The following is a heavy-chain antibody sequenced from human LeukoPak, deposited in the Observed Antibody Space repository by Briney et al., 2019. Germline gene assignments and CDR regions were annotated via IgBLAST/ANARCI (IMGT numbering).Heavy chain of an antibody. CDR2: FYHSQST. D-gene: IGHD1-26*01. V-gene: IGHV4-59*11. CDR3: VMWVENWFHP. CDR1: GASISGQY. J-gene: IGHJ5*02. Sequence: SETLSLTCTVSGASISGQYWSWIRQPSGKEPEWIGYFYHSQSTRTNPSLKSRVTLSVDTSQNQFSLKLTSVTAADTALYYCVMWVENWFHPWGQGILVTVSS.